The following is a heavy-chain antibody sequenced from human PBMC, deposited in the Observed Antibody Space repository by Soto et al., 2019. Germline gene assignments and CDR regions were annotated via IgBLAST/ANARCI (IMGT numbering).Heavy chain of an antibody. V-gene: IGHV4-59*01. CDR1: GGSLSSYY. D-gene: IGHD1-1*01. CDR3: ARDMRPTGLAYFDL. CDR2: IHQRGST. Sequence: QVQLQESGPGLVKPSETLSLSCSFSGGSLSSYYWTWIRQPPGKGLEWIGNIHQRGSTTYNASLKSRVTISLDTSTSEFSLRLTSVTAADTAVYYCARDMRPTGLAYFDLWGRGTLVTVSS. J-gene: IGHJ2*01.